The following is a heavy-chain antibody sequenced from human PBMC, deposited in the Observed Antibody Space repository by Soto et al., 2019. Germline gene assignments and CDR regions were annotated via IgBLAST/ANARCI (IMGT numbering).Heavy chain of an antibody. V-gene: IGHV3-30-3*01. D-gene: IGHD2-15*01. CDR2: ISYDGSNK. CDR1: GFTFSSYA. J-gene: IGHJ3*02. Sequence: GGSLRLSCAASGFTFSSYAMHWVRQAPGKGLDWVAVISYDGSNKYYADSVKGRFTISRDNSKNTLYLQMNSLRAEDTAVYYCARLMVVAATYSKGRDAFDIWGRGTMVIVSS. CDR3: ARLMVVAATYSKGRDAFDI.